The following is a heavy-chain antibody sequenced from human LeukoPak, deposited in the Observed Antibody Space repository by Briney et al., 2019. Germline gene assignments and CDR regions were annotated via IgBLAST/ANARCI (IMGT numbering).Heavy chain of an antibody. CDR2: IHRGGNT. Sequence: TGGSLRLSCAASGFTVSGNYMSWVRQAPGKGLEWLSVIHRGGNTYYADSVKGRFTISRDSSKNTVFLQMDSLRAEDTAVYYCATTAVVPAATYYMDVWGKGTTVTVSS. CDR3: ATTAVVPAATYYMDV. CDR1: GFTVSGNY. J-gene: IGHJ6*03. D-gene: IGHD2-2*01. V-gene: IGHV3-66*01.